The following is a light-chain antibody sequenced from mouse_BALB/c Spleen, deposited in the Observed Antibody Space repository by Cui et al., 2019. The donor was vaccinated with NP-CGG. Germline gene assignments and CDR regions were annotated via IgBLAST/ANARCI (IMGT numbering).Light chain of an antibody. V-gene: IGLV1*01. Sequence: QAVLTQESALTTSPGETVTLTCRSSTGAVTTSNYANRVQEKPDHLFTGLIGGTNNRAPGVPARFSGSLIRDKAALTITGAQTEDEAIYFCALWYSNHWVFGGGTKLTVL. CDR3: ALWYSNHWV. CDR2: GTN. J-gene: IGLJ1*01. CDR1: TGAVTTSNY.